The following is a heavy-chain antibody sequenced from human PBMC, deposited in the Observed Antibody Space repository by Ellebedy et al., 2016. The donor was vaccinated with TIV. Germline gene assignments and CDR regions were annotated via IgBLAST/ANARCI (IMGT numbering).Heavy chain of an antibody. CDR1: GGSLSSAGFQ. V-gene: IGHV4-61*08. Sequence: SETLSLTXSVSGGSLSSAGFQWSWVRQPPGKGLEWIGLKYPSGTSTYDPSLNSRATISLDTSKNQFSLRLTSLTAADTAVYYCARDHYGSLDVWGQGITVTVSS. J-gene: IGHJ6*02. CDR3: ARDHYGSLDV. CDR2: KYPSGTS. D-gene: IGHD3-10*01.